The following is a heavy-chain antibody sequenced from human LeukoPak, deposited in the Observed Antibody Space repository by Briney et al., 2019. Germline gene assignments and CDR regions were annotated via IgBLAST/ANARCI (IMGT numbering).Heavy chain of an antibody. D-gene: IGHD6-19*01. CDR1: GHSFAIYW. CDR3: ARFASSTSGWADY. CDR2: IYPGDSDT. J-gene: IGHJ4*02. V-gene: IGHV5-51*01. Sequence: GESLKISCKDSGHSFAIYWIGWVRQMPGKGLALMGIIYPGDSDTRYSPSFQGQVTISADKSITTAYLQWSSLKASDTAMYYCARFASSTSGWADYWGQGTLITVSS.